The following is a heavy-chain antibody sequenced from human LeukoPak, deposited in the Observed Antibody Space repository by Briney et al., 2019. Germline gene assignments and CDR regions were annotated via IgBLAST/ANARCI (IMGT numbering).Heavy chain of an antibody. D-gene: IGHD4-23*01. CDR1: GFTFSSYS. Sequence: GGSLRLSCAASGFTFSSYSMNWVRQAPGKGLEWVSSISSSSSYIYYADSVKGQFTISRDNAKNSLYLQMNSLRAEDTAIYYCTKGDGRTFGGKPDYWGQGTLVTVSS. CDR2: ISSSSSYI. V-gene: IGHV3-21*01. J-gene: IGHJ4*02. CDR3: TKGDGRTFGGKPDY.